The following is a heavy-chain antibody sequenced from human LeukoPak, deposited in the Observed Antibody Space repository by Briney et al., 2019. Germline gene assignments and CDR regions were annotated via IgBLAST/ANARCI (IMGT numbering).Heavy chain of an antibody. Sequence: PGGSLRLSCAASGFTFSSSWMSWVRQAPGKGLEWVANIKQDGSETNYVDSVKGRFTISRDNAKNSLYLQMNSLRAEDKAVYYCARPRVPDSWGQGTLVTVSS. CDR2: IKQDGSET. CDR3: ARPRVPDS. CDR1: GFTFSSSW. J-gene: IGHJ4*02. V-gene: IGHV3-7*01.